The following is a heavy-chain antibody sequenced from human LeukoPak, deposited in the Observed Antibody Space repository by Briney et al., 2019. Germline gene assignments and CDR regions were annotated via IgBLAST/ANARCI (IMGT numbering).Heavy chain of an antibody. CDR1: GFTFISYG. V-gene: IGHV3-33*01. CDR3: ARDGYSGYDFYFDY. D-gene: IGHD5-12*01. CDR2: VWYDGTNK. Sequence: GGSLRLSCSASGFTFISYGMHWVRQAPGKGLERVAVVWYDGTNKYYADSVKGRFAISRDNSKNTLYLQMNSLRADDTAVYYCARDGYSGYDFYFDYWGQGTLVTVSS. J-gene: IGHJ4*02.